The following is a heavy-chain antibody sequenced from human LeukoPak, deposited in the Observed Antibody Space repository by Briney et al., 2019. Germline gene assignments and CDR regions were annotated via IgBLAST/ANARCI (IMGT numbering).Heavy chain of an antibody. V-gene: IGHV6-1*01. Sequence: SHTLSLTCAISGDSVSSNSAAWNWIRQSPSRGLDWLGRTYYRSKWYNDYAVSVKSRITINPDTSKNQFSLQLNSVTPEDTAVYYCAREEATVTTNSLDHWGQGTLVTVSS. J-gene: IGHJ4*02. CDR2: TYYRSKWYN. CDR1: GDSVSSNSAA. D-gene: IGHD4-17*01. CDR3: AREEATVTTNSLDH.